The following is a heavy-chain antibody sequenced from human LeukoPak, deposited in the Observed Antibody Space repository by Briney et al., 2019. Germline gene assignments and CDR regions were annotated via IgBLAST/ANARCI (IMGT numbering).Heavy chain of an antibody. D-gene: IGHD1-26*01. CDR3: ARDGVVGATTAYYYYYYMDV. CDR1: GYTFTSYY. J-gene: IGHJ6*03. V-gene: IGHV1-46*01. CDR2: INPSGGST. Sequence: ASMKVSCKASGYTFTSYYMHWVRQASGQGLEWMGIINPSGGSTSYAQKFQGRVTMTRDMSTSTVYMELSSLRSEDTAVYYCARDGVVGATTAYYYYYYMDVWGKGTTVTVSS.